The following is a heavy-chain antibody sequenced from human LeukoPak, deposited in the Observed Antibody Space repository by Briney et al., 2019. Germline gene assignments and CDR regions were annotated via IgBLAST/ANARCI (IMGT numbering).Heavy chain of an antibody. D-gene: IGHD6-19*01. V-gene: IGHV3-74*01. J-gene: IGHJ4*02. CDR1: GFTFSSYW. CDR2: INSDGSST. CDR3: ANSPILAVADYFGS. Sequence: GGSLRLSCAASGFTFSSYWMHWVRQAPGKGLVWVSRINSDGSSTSYADSVKGRFTISRDNAKNTLYLQMNSLRAEDTAVYYCANSPILAVADYFGSWGQGMLVTVSS.